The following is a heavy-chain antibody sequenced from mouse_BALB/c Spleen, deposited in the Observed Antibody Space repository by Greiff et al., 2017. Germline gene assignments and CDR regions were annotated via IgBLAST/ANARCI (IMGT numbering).Heavy chain of an antibody. D-gene: IGHD1-1*01. CDR2: IDPANGNT. J-gene: IGHJ4*01. CDR3: AATVVADYYAMDY. V-gene: IGHV14-3*02. Sequence: EVQLKESGAELVKPGASVKLSCTASGFNIKDTYMHWVKQRPEQGLEWIGRIDPANGNTKYDPKFQGKATITADTSSNTAYLQLSSLTSEDTAVYYCAATVVADYYAMDYWGQGTSVTVSS. CDR1: GFNIKDTY.